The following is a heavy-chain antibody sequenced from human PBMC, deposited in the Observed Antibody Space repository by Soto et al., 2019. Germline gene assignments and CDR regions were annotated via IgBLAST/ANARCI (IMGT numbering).Heavy chain of an antibody. D-gene: IGHD2-15*01. CDR1: GFTFSSYG. V-gene: IGHV3-30*18. Sequence: QVQLVESGGGVVQPGRSLRLSCAASGFTFSSYGMHWVRQAPGKGLEWVVVISYDGSNKYYADSVKGLFTISRDNSKNTLYLQMNSLRAEDTAVYYCAKETYSGPLAYWGQGTLVTVSS. J-gene: IGHJ4*02. CDR3: AKETYSGPLAY. CDR2: ISYDGSNK.